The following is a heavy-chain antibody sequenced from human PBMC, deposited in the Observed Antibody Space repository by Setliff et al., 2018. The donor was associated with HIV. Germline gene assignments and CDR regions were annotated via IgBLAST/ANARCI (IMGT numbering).Heavy chain of an antibody. J-gene: IGHJ6*02. Sequence: PGWSLRLSCAASGFTFTSYWMIWVRQAPGKGLEWVANINQDGNEKNYVDSVKGRFTISRDNTKNSLYLQMDSLRAEDTTVYYCARKLQPGYGMDVWGQGTTVTVSS. V-gene: IGHV3-7*01. CDR2: INQDGNEK. CDR1: GFTFTSYW. D-gene: IGHD5-18*01. CDR3: ARKLQPGYGMDV.